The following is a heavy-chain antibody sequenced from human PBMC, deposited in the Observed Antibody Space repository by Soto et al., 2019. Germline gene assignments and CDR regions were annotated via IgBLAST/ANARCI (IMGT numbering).Heavy chain of an antibody. V-gene: IGHV3-23*01. CDR2: ISGSGGST. CDR3: AKGITMLVVVIKT. Sequence: EVRLLESGGGLVQPGGSLRLSCAASGFTFSSYAMTWVRQAPGKGLERVSVISGSGGSTYYADSVKGRFTISRDNSKNMFYLEMNSLRAEDTAAYYCAKGITMLVVVIKTWGQGTLVSVSS. D-gene: IGHD3-22*01. J-gene: IGHJ5*02. CDR1: GFTFSSYA.